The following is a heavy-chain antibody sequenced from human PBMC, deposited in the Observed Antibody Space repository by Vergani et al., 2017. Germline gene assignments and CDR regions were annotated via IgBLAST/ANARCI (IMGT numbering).Heavy chain of an antibody. J-gene: IGHJ5*02. CDR1: FDSIRNLY. D-gene: IGHD6-19*01. V-gene: IGHV4-59*11. CDR2: IHYSENT. CDR3: ASDTHSGQRADR. Sequence: QVQLQESGPGLVKSLETLSLTCSVSFDSIRNLYCNWIRQPPGKGLEWIGSIHYSENTNYNPSLKTRVTISVDTSKNQFSLTLTSVTAADTAVYYCASDTHSGQRADRWGQGILVTVTS.